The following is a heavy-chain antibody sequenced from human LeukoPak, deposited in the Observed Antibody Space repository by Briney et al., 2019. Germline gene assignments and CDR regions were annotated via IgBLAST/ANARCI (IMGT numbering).Heavy chain of an antibody. D-gene: IGHD3-10*01. Sequence: GGSLRLSCAASGFTFSSYAMHWVRQAPGKGLEWVAVISYDGSNKYYADSVRGRFTISRDNSKNTLYLQMSSLRAEDTAVYYCARDRGDYWGQGTLVTVSS. V-gene: IGHV3-30*04. CDR1: GFTFSSYA. CDR3: ARDRGDY. CDR2: ISYDGSNK. J-gene: IGHJ4*02.